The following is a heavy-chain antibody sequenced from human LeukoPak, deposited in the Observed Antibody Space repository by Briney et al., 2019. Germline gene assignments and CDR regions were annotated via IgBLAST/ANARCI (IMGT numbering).Heavy chain of an antibody. D-gene: IGHD3-10*01. CDR3: ARGIIGAIYYYYGMDV. Sequence: SETLSLTCAVYGGSFSGYYWSWIRQPPGKGLEWIGEINHSGSTYYNPSLKSRVTISVDTSKNQFSLKVSSVTVADTAVYYCARGIIGAIYYYYGMDVWGQGTTVTVSS. V-gene: IGHV4-34*09. CDR1: GGSFSGYY. J-gene: IGHJ6*02. CDR2: INHSGST.